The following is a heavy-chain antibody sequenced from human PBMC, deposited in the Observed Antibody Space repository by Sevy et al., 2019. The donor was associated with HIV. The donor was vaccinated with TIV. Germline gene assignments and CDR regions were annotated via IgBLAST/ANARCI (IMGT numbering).Heavy chain of an antibody. J-gene: IGHJ4*02. CDR2: IKSNTDGGTT. CDR1: GITFTNAW. Sequence: GGSLRLSCAASGITFTNAWMTWVRQAPGKGLEWVGRIKSNTDGGTTDYAAPVKGRFTISRDDSKSTLFLQMHSLKTDDTAVYYCATKGNFWSGYQYFYYWGQGTLVTVSS. V-gene: IGHV3-15*01. D-gene: IGHD3-3*01. CDR3: ATKGNFWSGYQYFYY.